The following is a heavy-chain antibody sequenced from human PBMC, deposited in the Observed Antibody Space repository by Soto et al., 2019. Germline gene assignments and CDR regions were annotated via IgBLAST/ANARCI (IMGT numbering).Heavy chain of an antibody. CDR2: IQSKADGGTA. V-gene: IGHV3-15*05. CDR3: ATGRHNWNYDGGYFDY. D-gene: IGHD1-7*01. CDR1: GFDFTKAW. J-gene: IGHJ4*02. Sequence: EVQLVESGGGLVKPGGSLRLSCEVSGFDFTKAWLSWVRQAPGKGLEWVGRIQSKADGGTADYPSRVRDRVKISRDDSIKTLYLLLNSLKTEDTGTYYCATGRHNWNYDGGYFDYWGQGTRVTVST.